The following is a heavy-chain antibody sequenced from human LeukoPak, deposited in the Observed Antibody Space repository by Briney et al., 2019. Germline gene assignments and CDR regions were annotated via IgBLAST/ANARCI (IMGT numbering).Heavy chain of an antibody. J-gene: IGHJ6*02. CDR1: GYRFPSYY. Sequence: ASVKVSCKASGYRFPSYYIHWVRQAPGQGLEWMGWINPNIGFTQFAQKFQGRVTLTSDTSINTVYMEVSRLTSDDTAIYYCAREMPTATRPGLDVWGPGTTVIVS. CDR2: INPNIGFT. V-gene: IGHV1-2*02. CDR3: AREMPTATRPGLDV. D-gene: IGHD4-17*01.